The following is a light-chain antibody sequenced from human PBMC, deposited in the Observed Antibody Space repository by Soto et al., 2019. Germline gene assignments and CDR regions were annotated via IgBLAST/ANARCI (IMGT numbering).Light chain of an antibody. CDR2: EAS. Sequence: DGQMTQSPSSLSASVGDRVTITCRTSQTITTSLNWYRQKPGKAPDLLIYEASTLQSGVPSRFSGSGSGTEFTLTISGLLPEDFAAYHCQQLYTLPFTFGQGTRLAIK. CDR1: QTITTS. V-gene: IGKV1-9*01. J-gene: IGKJ5*01. CDR3: QQLYTLPFT.